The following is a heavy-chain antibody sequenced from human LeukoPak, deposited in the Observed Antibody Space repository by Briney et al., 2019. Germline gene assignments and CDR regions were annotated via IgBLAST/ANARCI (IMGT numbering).Heavy chain of an antibody. CDR3: ARLGTPDFDDGAFDI. Sequence: PGGSLRLSCAASGFTVSSNYMSWVRQAPGKGLEWVSVIYSGGSTYYADSVKGRFTISRDNSKNTLYLQMNSLRAEDTAVYYCARLGTPDFDDGAFDIWGQGTMVTVSS. CDR1: GFTVSSNY. J-gene: IGHJ3*02. V-gene: IGHV3-66*01. CDR2: IYSGGST. D-gene: IGHD3-9*01.